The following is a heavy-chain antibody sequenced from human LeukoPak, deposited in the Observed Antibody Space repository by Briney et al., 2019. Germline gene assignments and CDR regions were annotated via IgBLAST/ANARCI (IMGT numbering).Heavy chain of an antibody. CDR1: GGSISSYY. D-gene: IGHD1-26*01. J-gene: IGHJ4*02. CDR3: ARAAGRDTTSGLDINY. V-gene: IGHV4-59*01. CDR2: IYYSGST. Sequence: KPSETLSLTCTVSGGSISSYYWSWIRQPPGKGLEWIGYIYYSGSTNYNPSLKSRVTISVDTSKNRFSLKLSSVTAADTAVYYCARAAGRDTTSGLDINYWGQGTLVTVSS.